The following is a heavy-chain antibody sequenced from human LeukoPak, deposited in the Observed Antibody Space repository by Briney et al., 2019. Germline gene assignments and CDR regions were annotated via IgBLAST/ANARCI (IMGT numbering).Heavy chain of an antibody. D-gene: IGHD6-19*01. CDR1: GESISDYY. J-gene: IGHJ4*02. CDR2: IYSSGST. Sequence: SETLSLTCTVSGESISDYYWSWVRQPAGKGLEWIGRIYSSGSTHYNPSLKSRVTMSVDASRNQFSLRLTSATAADTAVYYCARDEDSSGFYYFDYWGQGTLVTVSS. V-gene: IGHV4-4*07. CDR3: ARDEDSSGFYYFDY.